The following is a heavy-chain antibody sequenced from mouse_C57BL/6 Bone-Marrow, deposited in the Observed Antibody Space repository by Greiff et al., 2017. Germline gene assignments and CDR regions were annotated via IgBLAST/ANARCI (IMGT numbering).Heavy chain of an antibody. D-gene: IGHD1-1*01. Sequence: EVQLQQSGPELVKPGDSVKISCKASGYSFTGYFMNWVMQSHGKSLEWIGRINPYNGDTFYNQKFKGKATLTVDKSSSTAHMELRSLTSEDSAVYYCARSPYYYGSSYFDYWGQGTTLTVSS. CDR2: INPYNGDT. CDR3: ARSPYYYGSSYFDY. V-gene: IGHV1-20*01. CDR1: GYSFTGYF. J-gene: IGHJ2*01.